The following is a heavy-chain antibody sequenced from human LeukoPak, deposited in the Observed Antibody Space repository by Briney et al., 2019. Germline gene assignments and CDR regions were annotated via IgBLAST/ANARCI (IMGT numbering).Heavy chain of an antibody. V-gene: IGHV1-18*01. CDR1: GYTFTSSG. CDR2: ISAYNGDT. Sequence: ASVKVSCKASGYTFTSSGISWVRQAPGQGLEWMGWISAYNGDTNSAQKLQGRVSVTTDTSTNTAYMELRSLRSDDTAVYYCVRDPTAAASTDDWFDPWGQGTLVTVSS. J-gene: IGHJ5*02. D-gene: IGHD6-13*01. CDR3: VRDPTAAASTDDWFDP.